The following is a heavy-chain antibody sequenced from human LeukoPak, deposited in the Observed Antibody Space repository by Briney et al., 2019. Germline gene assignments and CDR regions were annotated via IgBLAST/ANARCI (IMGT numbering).Heavy chain of an antibody. V-gene: IGHV1-2*02. D-gene: IGHD3-10*01. CDR1: GYTFTGDY. CDR2: INPKSGGT. J-gene: IGHJ4*02. Sequence: ASVKVSCKASGYTFTGDYIHWVRRALGQGLEWMGWINPKSGGTNYAQKFQGRVTMTRDTSISTAYMELSRLKSDDTAVYYCARALSGTYNSFHYWGQGTLVTVSS. CDR3: ARALSGTYNSFHY.